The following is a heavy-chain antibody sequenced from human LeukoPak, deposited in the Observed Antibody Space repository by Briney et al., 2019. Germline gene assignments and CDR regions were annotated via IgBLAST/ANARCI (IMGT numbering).Heavy chain of an antibody. V-gene: IGHV1-69*05. Sequence: GSSVKVSCKASGGTFSSYAISWVRQAPGQGLEWMGGIIPIFGTANYAQKFQGRVTITTDESTSTAYMELSSLRSEDTAVYYCARGLSRRSSGWYYYWGQGTLVTVSS. CDR3: ARGLSRRSSGWYYY. CDR1: GGTFSSYA. CDR2: IIPIFGTA. D-gene: IGHD6-19*01. J-gene: IGHJ4*02.